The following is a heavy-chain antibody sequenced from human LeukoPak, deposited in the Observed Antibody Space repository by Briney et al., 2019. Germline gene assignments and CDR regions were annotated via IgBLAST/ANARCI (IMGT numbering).Heavy chain of an antibody. CDR2: TYYRSKWYN. V-gene: IGHV6-1*01. CDR3: ARDPGVLTMVPGERDYYYGMDV. CDR1: GDSVSSNSAA. D-gene: IGHD3-10*01. J-gene: IGHJ6*02. Sequence: SQTLSLTCAISGDSVSSNSAAWNWIRQSPSRGLEWLGRTYYRSKWYNDYAVSVKSRITINPDTSKNQFSLQLNSVTPEDTAVYYCARDPGVLTMVPGERDYYYGMDVWGQGTTVTVSS.